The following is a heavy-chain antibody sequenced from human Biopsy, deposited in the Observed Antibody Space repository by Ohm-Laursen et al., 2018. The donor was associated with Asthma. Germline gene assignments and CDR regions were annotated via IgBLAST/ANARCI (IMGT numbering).Heavy chain of an antibody. CDR1: GFTFSIYD. Sequence: SLRLSCAATGFTFSIYDIHWVRQAPGKGLEWVAVISYDGGNKFYGDSVKGRFTLPRDNSRNTLYLQMNSLRVEDTAIYYCARTHERWTSIQDDALDIWGQGTMVIVSS. CDR2: ISYDGGNK. CDR3: ARTHERWTSIQDDALDI. J-gene: IGHJ3*02. D-gene: IGHD4-23*01. V-gene: IGHV3-30*03.